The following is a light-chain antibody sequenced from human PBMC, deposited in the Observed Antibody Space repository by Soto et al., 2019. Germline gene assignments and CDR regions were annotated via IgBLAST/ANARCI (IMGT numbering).Light chain of an antibody. J-gene: IGLJ2*01. V-gene: IGLV3-21*04. CDR1: NIGSKS. CDR2: YDT. CDR3: QVWDSSSDHVV. Sequence: SYELTQPPSVSVAPGKTASITCGGNNIGSKSVHWYQQKPGQAPVLVIYYDTDRPSGIPERFSGSNSGNTATLTISRVADGDEADYYCQVWDSSSDHVVFGGGTKLTVL.